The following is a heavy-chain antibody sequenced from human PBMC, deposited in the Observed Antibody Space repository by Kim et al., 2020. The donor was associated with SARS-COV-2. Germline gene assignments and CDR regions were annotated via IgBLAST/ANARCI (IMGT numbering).Heavy chain of an antibody. CDR3: ARVFRVRGVIITTGLDI. D-gene: IGHD3-10*01. Sequence: ASVKVSCKASGYTFTSYYMHWVRQAPGQGLEWMGIINPSGGSTSYAQKFQGRVTMTRDTSTSTVYMELSSLRSEDTAVYYCARVFRVRGVIITTGLDIWGQGTMVTGSS. J-gene: IGHJ3*02. CDR2: INPSGGST. CDR1: GYTFTSYY. V-gene: IGHV1-46*01.